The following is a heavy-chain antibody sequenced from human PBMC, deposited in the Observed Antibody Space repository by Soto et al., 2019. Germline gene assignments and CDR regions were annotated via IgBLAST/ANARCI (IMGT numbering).Heavy chain of an antibody. J-gene: IGHJ4*02. V-gene: IGHV3-21*01. CDR3: ARDWEWLATYYFDY. CDR2: ISSSSSYI. D-gene: IGHD6-19*01. CDR1: GFTFSSYS. Sequence: EVQLVESGGGLVKPGGSLRLSCAASGFTFSSYSMNWVRQAPGKGLEWVSSISSSSSYIYYADSVKGRFTISRDNAKNSLYLQMNSLRAEDTAVYYCARDWEWLATYYFDYWGQGTLVTVSS.